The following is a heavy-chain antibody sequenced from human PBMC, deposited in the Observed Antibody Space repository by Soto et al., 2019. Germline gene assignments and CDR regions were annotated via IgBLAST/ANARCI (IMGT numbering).Heavy chain of an antibody. Sequence: EVQLVESGGGLVQPGRSLRLSCAASGFTFDDYAMHWVRQAPGKGLEWVSGISWNSGSIGYADSVKGRFTISRDNAKSSLYLQMNSLRAEDTALYYCAKAAWGRYYYYGMDVWGQGTTVTVSS. D-gene: IGHD7-27*01. CDR1: GFTFDDYA. J-gene: IGHJ6*02. V-gene: IGHV3-9*01. CDR2: ISWNSGSI. CDR3: AKAAWGRYYYYGMDV.